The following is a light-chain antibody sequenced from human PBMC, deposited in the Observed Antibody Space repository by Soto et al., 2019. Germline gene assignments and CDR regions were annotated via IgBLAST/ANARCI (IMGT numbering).Light chain of an antibody. V-gene: IGLV1-40*01. CDR3: QSDDSSRSGWVV. CDR1: SSNIGAGYD. J-gene: IGLJ2*01. CDR2: GNS. Sequence: QSVLTQPPSVSGAPGQRVTISCTGSSSNIGAGYDVHWYQQLPGTAPKLLIYGNSNRPSGVPDRFSGSKSGTSASLAITGLQAEDEADYYCQSDDSSRSGWVVFGGGTKLTVL.